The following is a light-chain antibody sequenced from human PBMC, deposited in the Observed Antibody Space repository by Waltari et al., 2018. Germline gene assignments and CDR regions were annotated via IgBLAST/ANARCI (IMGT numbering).Light chain of an antibody. CDR1: ESVGRS. CDR3: QHYVRLPAT. J-gene: IGKJ1*01. CDR2: GAS. Sequence: EIVLTQSPGPLSLSPGESATRSCRASESVGRSLAWYQQRPGQAPRLLIYGASNRAPGIPDWFSGSGSGTEFSLTISRLEPEDFAVYYCQHYVRLPATFGQGTKVEIK. V-gene: IGKV3-20*01.